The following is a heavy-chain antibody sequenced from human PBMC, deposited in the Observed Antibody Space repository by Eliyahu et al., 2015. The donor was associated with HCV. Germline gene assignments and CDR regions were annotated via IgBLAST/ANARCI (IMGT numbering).Heavy chain of an antibody. CDR2: ISSSGAES. Sequence: ELQLVESGGNLVQPGGSLRLSCAASGFPFKNYDMNWVRQAPGKGLGWVATISSSGAESYHAESVRGRLTVHRDNSENTVYLQMTSLRVEDTAIYFCAKSIIYSGTFGAFDVWGRGTMVTVSS. CDR3: AKSIIYSGTFGAFDV. D-gene: IGHD1-26*01. CDR1: GFPFKNYD. V-gene: IGHV3-23*04. J-gene: IGHJ3*01.